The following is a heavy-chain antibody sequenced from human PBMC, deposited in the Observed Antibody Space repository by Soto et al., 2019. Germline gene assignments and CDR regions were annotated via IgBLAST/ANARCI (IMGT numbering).Heavy chain of an antibody. V-gene: IGHV3-11*05. Sequence: QVQLVESGGGLVKPGGSLRLSCAASGLTFSDYYMSWIRQAPGKGLEWVSYITSSGDYTKYADSVRGRFTISRDNAKNSLYLQMNSRRADDPAVYYCARELAGSDVWGQGTTVIVSS. CDR2: ITSSGDYT. CDR3: ARELAGSDV. J-gene: IGHJ6*02. CDR1: GLTFSDYY.